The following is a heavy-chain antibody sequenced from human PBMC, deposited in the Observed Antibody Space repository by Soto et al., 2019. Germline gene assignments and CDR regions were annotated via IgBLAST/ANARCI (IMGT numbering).Heavy chain of an antibody. V-gene: IGHV3-33*01. D-gene: IGHD3-22*01. CDR2: IWYDGSNK. Sequence: GGSLRLSCAASGFTFSSYGMHWVRQAPGKGLEWVAVIWYDGSNKYYADSVKGRFTISRDNSKNTLYLKMNSLRAEDTAVYYCARGDSTSGYYYGMDVWGKGNTVTSP. CDR1: GFTFSSYG. J-gene: IGHJ6*04. CDR3: ARGDSTSGYYYGMDV.